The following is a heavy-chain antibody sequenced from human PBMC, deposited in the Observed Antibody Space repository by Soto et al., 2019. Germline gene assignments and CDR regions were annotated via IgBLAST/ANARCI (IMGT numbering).Heavy chain of an antibody. CDR3: ARVRYYDILTGYAFDY. D-gene: IGHD3-9*01. CDR2: IYYSGST. V-gene: IGHV4-61*01. J-gene: IGHJ4*02. CDR1: GGSVSSGSYY. Sequence: SETLSLTCTVSGGSVSSGSYYWSWIRQPPGKGLEWIGYIYYSGSTNYDPSLKSRVTISVDTSKNQFSLKLSSVTAADTAVYYCARVRYYDILTGYAFDYWGQGTLVTVSS.